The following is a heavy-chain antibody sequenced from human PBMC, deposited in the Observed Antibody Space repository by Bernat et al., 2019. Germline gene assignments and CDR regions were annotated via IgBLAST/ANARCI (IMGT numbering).Heavy chain of an antibody. CDR3: AKVWVPVTTPLYYFDY. CDR2: ISGSGGST. Sequence: EVQLLESGGGLVQPGGSLRLSCAASGFTFSSYAMSWVRQAPGKGREWVSAISGSGGSTSYADSVKGRFTISRDNSKNTLYLQMNSLRAEDTAVYYCAKVWVPVTTPLYYFDYWGQGTLVTVSS. V-gene: IGHV3-23*01. CDR1: GFTFSSYA. D-gene: IGHD4-17*01. J-gene: IGHJ4*02.